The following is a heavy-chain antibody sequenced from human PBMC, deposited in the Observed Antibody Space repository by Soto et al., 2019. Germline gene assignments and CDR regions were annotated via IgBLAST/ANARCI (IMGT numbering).Heavy chain of an antibody. Sequence: GASVKVSCNASGGTFSSYAISWVRQAPGQGLEWMGGIIPIFGTANYAQKFQGRVTITPDESTSTVYMELSSLRSEDTAVYYCARDEYSSSWGVFYWFGPWGQGTLVTVSS. V-gene: IGHV1-69*13. CDR1: GGTFSSYA. CDR3: ARDEYSSSWGVFYWFGP. J-gene: IGHJ5*02. D-gene: IGHD6-6*01. CDR2: IIPIFGTA.